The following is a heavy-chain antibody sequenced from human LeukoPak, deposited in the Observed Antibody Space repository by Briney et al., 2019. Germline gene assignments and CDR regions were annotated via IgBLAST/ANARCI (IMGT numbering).Heavy chain of an antibody. CDR1: GFIFSTYE. Sequence: GGSLRLSCAASGFIFSTYEMHWVRQAPGKGLEWVSYISTSGNTIYYAGSVKGRFTFSRDNARNSLFLQMNRLRAEDTAVYYCARDGPAYSFEYWGQGTLVTVSS. J-gene: IGHJ4*02. D-gene: IGHD2-21*01. CDR3: ARDGPAYSFEY. CDR2: ISTSGNTI. V-gene: IGHV3-48*03.